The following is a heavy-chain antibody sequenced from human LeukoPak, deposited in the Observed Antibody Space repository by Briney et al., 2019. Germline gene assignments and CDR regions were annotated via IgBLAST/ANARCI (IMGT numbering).Heavy chain of an antibody. J-gene: IGHJ5*02. Sequence: ASVKFSCKASGYSFTGYYIHWVRQAPGQGLEWMGWINPNSGGTNYAQKFQGRVTMTRDTSISTAYMELSRLRSDDTAVYYCARGDIVVLPAGIPHNWFDPWGQGTLVTVSS. CDR1: GYSFTGYY. CDR3: ARGDIVVLPAGIPHNWFDP. V-gene: IGHV1-2*02. CDR2: INPNSGGT. D-gene: IGHD2-2*02.